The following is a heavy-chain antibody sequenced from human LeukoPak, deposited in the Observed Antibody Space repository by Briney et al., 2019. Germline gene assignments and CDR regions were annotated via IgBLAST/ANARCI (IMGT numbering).Heavy chain of an antibody. V-gene: IGHV3-23*01. CDR1: GFTFSSYA. CDR3: AKDLGGSYYKT. CDR2: ISGSGGST. Sequence: GGSLTLSCAASGFTFSSYAMSWVRQAPGKGLEWVSAISGSGGSTYYADSVKGRFTISRDNSKNTLYLQMNSLRAEDTAVYYCAKDLGGSYYKTWGQGTLVTVSS. D-gene: IGHD1-26*01. J-gene: IGHJ4*02.